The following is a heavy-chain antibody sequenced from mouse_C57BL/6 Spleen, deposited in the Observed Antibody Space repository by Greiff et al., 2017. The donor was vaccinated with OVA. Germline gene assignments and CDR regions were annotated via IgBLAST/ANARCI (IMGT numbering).Heavy chain of an antibody. CDR3: AREDGSSSFDY. D-gene: IGHD1-1*01. CDR2: IYPGDGDT. J-gene: IGHJ2*01. CDR1: GYAFSSYW. Sequence: QVQLQQPGAELVRPGTSVKLSCKASGYAFSSYWMNWVKQRPGKGLEWIGQIYPGDGDTNYNGKFKGKATLTADKSSSTAYMQLSSLTSEDSAVYFCAREDGSSSFDYWGQGTTLTVSS. V-gene: IGHV1-80*01.